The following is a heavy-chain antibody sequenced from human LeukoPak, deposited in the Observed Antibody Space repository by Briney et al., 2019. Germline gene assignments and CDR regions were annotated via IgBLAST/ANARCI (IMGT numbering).Heavy chain of an antibody. D-gene: IGHD5-24*01. Sequence: GGSLRLSCAASGFTFSSYAMSWVRQAPGKGLEWASGISGSDETTYADSVKGRFTISRDNSENTLYLQMNSLRAEDTAVYYCAKVLVRWAFDIWGQGTMVTVSS. V-gene: IGHV3-23*01. CDR1: GFTFSSYA. CDR3: AKVLVRWAFDI. J-gene: IGHJ3*02. CDR2: ISGSDETT.